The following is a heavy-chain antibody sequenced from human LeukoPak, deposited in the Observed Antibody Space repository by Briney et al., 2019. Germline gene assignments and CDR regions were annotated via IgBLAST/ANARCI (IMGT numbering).Heavy chain of an antibody. CDR3: ARDPRANSGSYRGPDY. D-gene: IGHD1-26*01. J-gene: IGHJ4*02. V-gene: IGHV3-30*04. CDR1: GFTFSSYA. CDR2: ISYDGSNK. Sequence: GGSLRLSCAASGFTFSSYAMHWVRQAPGKGLEWVAVISYDGSNKYYADSVKGRFTISRDNSKNTLYLQMNSLRAEDTAVYYCARDPRANSGSYRGPDYWGQGTLVTVSS.